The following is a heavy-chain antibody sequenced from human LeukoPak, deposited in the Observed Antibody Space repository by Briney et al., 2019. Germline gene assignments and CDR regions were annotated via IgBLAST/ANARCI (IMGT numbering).Heavy chain of an antibody. CDR1: GFPFIEYS. V-gene: IGHV3-48*01. J-gene: IGHJ4*02. CDR3: ARDHNYAFDN. D-gene: IGHD1-1*01. CDR2: IGIDSGNT. Sequence: QSGGSLRLSCTASGFPFIEYSMNWVRQAPGRGLEWISYIGIDSGNTKYADSVRGRFTISADKAKNSLYLQMNSLRVEDTAVYYCARDHNYAFDNWGQGTLVSVSS.